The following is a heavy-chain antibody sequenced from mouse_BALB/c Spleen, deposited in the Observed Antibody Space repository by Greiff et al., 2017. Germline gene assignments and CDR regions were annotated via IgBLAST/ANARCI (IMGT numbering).Heavy chain of an antibody. J-gene: IGHJ3*01. V-gene: IGHV1-5*01. D-gene: IGHD2-3*01. Sequence: DVKLVESGTVLARPGASVKMSCKASGYTFTSYWMHWVKQRPGQGLEWIGAIYPGNSDTSYNQKFKGKAKLTAVTSTSTAYMELSSLTNEDSAVYYCTRGEDGYYAWFAYWGQGTLVTVSA. CDR1: GYTFTSYW. CDR3: TRGEDGYYAWFAY. CDR2: IYPGNSDT.